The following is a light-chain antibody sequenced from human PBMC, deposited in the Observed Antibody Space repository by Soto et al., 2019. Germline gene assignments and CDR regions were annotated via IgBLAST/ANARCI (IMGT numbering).Light chain of an antibody. CDR1: QAISNY. Sequence: DIQMTQSPSSLYASVGDRVTITCQASQAISNYVNWYHQKPGKAPRLLISDASNLEAGVPSRVSGGGSGTHFTLTISGLQPEDIATFYCQQYYSLPYTFGQGTKLELK. CDR2: DAS. CDR3: QQYYSLPYT. J-gene: IGKJ2*01. V-gene: IGKV1-33*01.